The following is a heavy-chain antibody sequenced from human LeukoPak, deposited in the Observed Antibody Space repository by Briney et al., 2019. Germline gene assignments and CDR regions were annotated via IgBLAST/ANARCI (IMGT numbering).Heavy chain of an antibody. V-gene: IGHV1-69*06. CDR2: IIPMIATA. CDR3: ARGAGWLYD. J-gene: IGHJ4*02. Sequence: ASVKVSCKTTEDTLRNVAFSWVRQAPGQGLEWLGGIIPMIATASYSQKFQGRVSINADKSTNTVYMELSSLKLEDTAVYYCARGAGWLYDWGQGTLVIVSS. D-gene: IGHD3-22*01. CDR1: EDTLRNVA.